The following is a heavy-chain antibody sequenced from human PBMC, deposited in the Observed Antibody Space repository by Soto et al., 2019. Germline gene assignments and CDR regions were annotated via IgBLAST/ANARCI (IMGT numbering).Heavy chain of an antibody. CDR3: ARLGTTVIDY. V-gene: IGHV4-39*01. D-gene: IGHD4-17*01. Sequence: SETLSLTCTVSGGSISSSSYYWGWIRQPPGKGLEWIGSIYYSGSTYYNPSLKSRVTISVDTSKNQFSLKLSSVTAADTAVYYCARLGTTVIDYWGQGTLVTVSS. CDR1: GGSISSSSYY. CDR2: IYYSGST. J-gene: IGHJ4*02.